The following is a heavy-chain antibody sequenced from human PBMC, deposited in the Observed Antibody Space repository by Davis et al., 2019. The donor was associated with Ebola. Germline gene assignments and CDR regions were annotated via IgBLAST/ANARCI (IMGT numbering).Heavy chain of an antibody. CDR1: GFTFNTYA. D-gene: IGHD3-16*01. CDR2: ISYDGDTQ. CDR3: VCMGVTFGGRGAVDI. J-gene: IGHJ3*02. V-gene: IGHV3-30*04. Sequence: PGGSLRLSCTASGFTFNTYAMHWVRQAPGKGLEWVAVISYDGDTQSYAPSVKGRITVSRDNSKNTLYLQVNSLRAEDTGVYYCVCMGVTFGGRGAVDIWGQGTKVAVSS.